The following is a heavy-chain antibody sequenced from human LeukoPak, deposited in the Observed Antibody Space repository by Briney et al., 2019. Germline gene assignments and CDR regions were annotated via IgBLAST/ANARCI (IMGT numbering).Heavy chain of an antibody. Sequence: SVRVSCKASGGTFSAFSWVRQAPGQGLEWMGRIIPNFGTATNALKFLGRITLSADESTNTVYMELSTLRSDDTAVYYCARGGTDSSSSNPFDYWGQGTLVTVSS. CDR2: IIPNFGTA. V-gene: IGHV1-69*01. J-gene: IGHJ4*02. CDR1: GGTFSA. D-gene: IGHD6-13*01. CDR3: ARGGTDSSSSNPFDY.